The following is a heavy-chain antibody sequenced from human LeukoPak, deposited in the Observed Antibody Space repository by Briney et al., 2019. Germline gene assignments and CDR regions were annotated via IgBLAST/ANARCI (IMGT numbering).Heavy chain of an antibody. J-gene: IGHJ5*02. V-gene: IGHV3-9*01. D-gene: IGHD1-26*01. Sequence: PGGSLRLSCAASGFTFDDYAMHWVRQAPGKGLEWVSGISWNSGSIGYADSVKGRFTISRDNAKNSLYLQMNSLRAEDTALYYCAKDVGATLGNWFDPWGQGTLVTVSS. CDR2: ISWNSGSI. CDR3: AKDVGATLGNWFDP. CDR1: GFTFDDYA.